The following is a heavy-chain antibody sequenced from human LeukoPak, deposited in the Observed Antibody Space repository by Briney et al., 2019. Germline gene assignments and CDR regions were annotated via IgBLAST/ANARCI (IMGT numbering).Heavy chain of an antibody. J-gene: IGHJ5*02. CDR3: ARVGRSSSWYRYWFDP. D-gene: IGHD6-13*01. Sequence: GSAKVSCKASGYTFTGYYMHWVRQAPGQGLEWMGWINPNSGGTNYAQKFQGRVTMTRDTSISTAYMELSRLRSDDTAVYYCARVGRSSSWYRYWFDPWGQGTLVTVSS. CDR2: INPNSGGT. CDR1: GYTFTGYY. V-gene: IGHV1-2*02.